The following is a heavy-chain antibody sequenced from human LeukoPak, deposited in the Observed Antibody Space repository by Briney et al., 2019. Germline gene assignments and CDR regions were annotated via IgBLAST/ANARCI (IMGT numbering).Heavy chain of an antibody. D-gene: IGHD3-3*01. CDR1: GYTPTELS. V-gene: IGHV1-24*01. Sequence: GASVKVSCKVSGYTPTELSMHWVRQAPGKGLEWMGGFDPEDGETIYAQKFQGRVTMTEDTSTDTAYMELSSLRSEDTAVYYCATVARITIFGVVIINYFDYWGQGTLVTVSS. CDR2: FDPEDGET. CDR3: ATVARITIFGVVIINYFDY. J-gene: IGHJ4*02.